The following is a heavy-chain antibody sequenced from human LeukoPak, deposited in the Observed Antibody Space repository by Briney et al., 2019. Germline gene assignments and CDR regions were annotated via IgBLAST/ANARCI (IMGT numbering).Heavy chain of an antibody. Sequence: GGSLRLSCAASGFPFSNAWMSWVRQAPGKGLEGVGRIKSKTDGGKTDYAAPVQGRFSISRDVSENTLYLQMNGLNTEDTAVYYCSTVSPYYGSGTTSPDSWGQGTLVTVSS. CDR2: IKSKTDGGKT. D-gene: IGHD3-10*01. CDR1: GFPFSNAW. J-gene: IGHJ4*02. CDR3: STVSPYYGSGTTSPDS. V-gene: IGHV3-15*01.